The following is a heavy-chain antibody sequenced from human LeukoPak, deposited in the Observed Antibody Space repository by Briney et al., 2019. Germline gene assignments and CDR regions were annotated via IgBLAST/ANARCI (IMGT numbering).Heavy chain of an antibody. CDR1: GGSISSYY. V-gene: IGHV4-4*07. CDR2: IYTSWTI. Sequence: SESLSLTCTVSGGSISSYYWSWVRQPAGTALEGVGRIYTSWTITHNPSLKSRVTISVATSKDHFSLKLSSATAADAAVYSCATDLRGYGYMDVWGKGTTVTVSS. CDR3: ATDLRGYGYMDV. D-gene: IGHD5-18*01. J-gene: IGHJ6*03.